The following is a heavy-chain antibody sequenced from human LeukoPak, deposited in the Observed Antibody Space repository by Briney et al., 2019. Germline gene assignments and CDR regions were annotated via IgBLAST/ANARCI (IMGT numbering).Heavy chain of an antibody. CDR3: AGGGGYSGHDYFDV. D-gene: IGHD5-12*01. J-gene: IGHJ4*02. CDR2: IIPVFGTP. V-gene: IGHV1-69*13. CDR1: GFTFSTSS. Sequence: SVKVSCKASGFTFSTSSITWVRQAPGQGLEWMGAIIPVFGTPNYARKFQGRVTITADESSSTAYLELSSLTSEDTAVFYCAGGGGYSGHDYFDVWGQGTLITVSS.